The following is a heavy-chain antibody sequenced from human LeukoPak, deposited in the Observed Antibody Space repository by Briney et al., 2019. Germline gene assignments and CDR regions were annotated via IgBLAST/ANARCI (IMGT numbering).Heavy chain of an antibody. J-gene: IGHJ4*02. CDR1: GFTFNNYA. CDR2: ISGSGGST. D-gene: IGHD4-17*01. V-gene: IGHV3-23*01. CDR3: AKDGLYGDYVYFDY. Sequence: GGSLRLSCAASGFTFNNYAMSWVRQSPGKGLEWVSVISGSGGSTYYADSVRGRFTISRDNSKNTLSLQMTSLRDEDTALYYCAKDGLYGDYVYFDYWGQGTLVTVSS.